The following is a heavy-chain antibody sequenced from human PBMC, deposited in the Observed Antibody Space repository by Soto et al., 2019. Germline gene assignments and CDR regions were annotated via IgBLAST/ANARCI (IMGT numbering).Heavy chain of an antibody. CDR1: GYTFTSYG. V-gene: IGHV1-18*01. Sequence: ASVKVSCKASGYTFTSYGISWVRQAPGQGLEWMGWISAYNGNTNYAQKLQGRVTMTTDTSTSTAYMELRSLRSDDTAVYYCARGGRDIVVVVAAPDNWFDPWGQGTLVTVSS. J-gene: IGHJ5*02. D-gene: IGHD2-15*01. CDR3: ARGGRDIVVVVAAPDNWFDP. CDR2: ISAYNGNT.